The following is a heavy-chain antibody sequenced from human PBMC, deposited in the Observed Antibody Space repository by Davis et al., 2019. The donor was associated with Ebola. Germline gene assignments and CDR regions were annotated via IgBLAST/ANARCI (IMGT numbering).Heavy chain of an antibody. V-gene: IGHV1-18*01. CDR2: ISAYNGNT. D-gene: IGHD2-15*01. Sequence: AASVKVFCKASGYTFTSYGITWVRQAPGQGLEWMGWISAYNGNTNYAQKLQGRVTMTTDTSTSTAYMELRSLRSDDTAVYYCARDFVVVAATGYYYGMDVWGQGTTVTVSS. CDR1: GYTFTSYG. J-gene: IGHJ6*02. CDR3: ARDFVVVAATGYYYGMDV.